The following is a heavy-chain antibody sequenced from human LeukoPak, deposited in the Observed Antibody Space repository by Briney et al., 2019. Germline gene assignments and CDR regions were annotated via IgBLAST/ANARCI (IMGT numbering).Heavy chain of an antibody. J-gene: IGHJ5*02. CDR3: ARRSLAARPRWFDP. CDR1: GGSFSGYY. V-gene: IGHV4-34*01. CDR2: INHSGST. D-gene: IGHD6-6*01. Sequence: SETLSLTCAVYGGSFSGYYWSWIRQPPGKGLEWIGEINHSGSTNYNPSLKSRVTISVDTSKNQFSLKLSSVTAADTAVYYCARRSLAARPRWFDPWGQGTLVTVSS.